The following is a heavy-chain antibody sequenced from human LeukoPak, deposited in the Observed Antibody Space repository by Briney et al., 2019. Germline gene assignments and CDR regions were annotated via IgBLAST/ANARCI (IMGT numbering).Heavy chain of an antibody. J-gene: IGHJ4*02. D-gene: IGHD1-14*01. CDR1: GGSISSGGYY. V-gene: IGHV4-31*03. Sequence: SETLSLTCTVSGGSISSGGYYWSWIRQHPGKGLEWIGYIYYSGSTYYNPSLKSRVTISVDTSKNQFSLKLSSVTAADTAVYYCARLHRAAPYYFDYWGQGTLVTVSS. CDR2: IYYSGST. CDR3: ARLHRAAPYYFDY.